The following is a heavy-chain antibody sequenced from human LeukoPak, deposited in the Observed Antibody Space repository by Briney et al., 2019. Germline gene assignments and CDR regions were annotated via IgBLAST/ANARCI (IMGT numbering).Heavy chain of an antibody. CDR1: GGSLSSYY. Sequence: PSETLSLTRTVSGGSLSSYYWSWIRQPPGKGLEWIGYIYYSGSTNYNPSLKSRVTISVDTSKNQFSLKLSSVTAADTAVYYCARQIYSNYQLSWFDPWGQGTLVTVSS. J-gene: IGHJ5*02. D-gene: IGHD4-11*01. V-gene: IGHV4-59*08. CDR2: IYYSGST. CDR3: ARQIYSNYQLSWFDP.